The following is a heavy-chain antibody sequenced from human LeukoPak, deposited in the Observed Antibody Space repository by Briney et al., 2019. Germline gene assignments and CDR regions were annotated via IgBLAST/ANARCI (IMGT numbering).Heavy chain of an antibody. CDR2: FDPEDGET. V-gene: IGHV1-24*01. J-gene: IGHJ4*02. CDR1: GYTLTELS. CDR3: ATDVLWPQGQGLDY. D-gene: IGHD3-10*01. Sequence: ASVKVSCKVSGYTLTELSMHWVRQAPGKGLEWMGGFDPEDGETIYAQKFQGRVTMTEDTSTDTAYMELSSLRSEDTAVYYCATDVLWPQGQGLDYWGQGTLVTVSS.